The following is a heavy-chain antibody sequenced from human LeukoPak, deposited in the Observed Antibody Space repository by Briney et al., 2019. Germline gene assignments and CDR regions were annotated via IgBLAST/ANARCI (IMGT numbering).Heavy chain of an antibody. CDR2: IWYDGSNK. V-gene: IGHV3-33*01. Sequence: PGGSLRLSCAAPGFTFSSYGMPWVRQAPGKGLEWVAVIWYDGSNKYYADSVKGRFTISRDNSKNTLYLQMNSLRAEDTAVYYCARESLRYCSSTSCSRFDYWGQGTLVTVSS. CDR3: ARESLRYCSSTSCSRFDY. CDR1: GFTFSSYG. J-gene: IGHJ4*02. D-gene: IGHD2-2*01.